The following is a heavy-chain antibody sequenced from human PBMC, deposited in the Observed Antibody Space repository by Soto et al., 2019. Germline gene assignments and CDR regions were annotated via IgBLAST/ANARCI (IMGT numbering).Heavy chain of an antibody. J-gene: IGHJ6*02. D-gene: IGHD5-12*01. CDR3: ADSAPQPTNYYYAMDV. CDR1: GGSVSSGSFY. CDR2: FYDSGST. V-gene: IGHV4-61*01. Sequence: SETLSLTCTVSGGSVSSGSFYWSWIRRPPGKGLEWIGYFYDSGSTNYNPSLRSRVTMSVDTSKNQFSLKLSSVTAADTAVYYCADSAPQPTNYYYAMDVWGQGPTVTVSS.